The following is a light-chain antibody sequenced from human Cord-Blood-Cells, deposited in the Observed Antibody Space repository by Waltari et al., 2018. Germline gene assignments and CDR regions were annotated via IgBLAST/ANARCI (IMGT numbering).Light chain of an antibody. CDR1: QDISNY. Sequence: DIQMTQSPSSLSASVGDRVTITCQASQDISNYLNGYQQQPGKAPKLLIYDASKLETGVPSRFSGSGSGTDFTFTISSLQPEDIATYYCQQYDNLPFTFGPGTKVDIK. CDR3: QQYDNLPFT. V-gene: IGKV1-33*01. CDR2: DAS. J-gene: IGKJ3*01.